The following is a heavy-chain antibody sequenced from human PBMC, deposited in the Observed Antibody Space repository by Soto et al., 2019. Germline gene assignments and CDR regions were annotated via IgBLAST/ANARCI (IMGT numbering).Heavy chain of an antibody. V-gene: IGHV5-51*01. D-gene: IGHD3-16*01. J-gene: IGHJ6*02. CDR1: GYIFSSYW. CDR2: IYPGDSVT. CDR3: ARSNAGPTYYYYGMDV. Sequence: PGESLKISCQGSGYIFSSYWIGWVRQMPGKGLKWMGIIYPGDSVTKYSPSFQGQVTISADKSISTAYLQWSSLKASDTAMYYCARSNAGPTYYYYGMDVWGQGTTVTVSS.